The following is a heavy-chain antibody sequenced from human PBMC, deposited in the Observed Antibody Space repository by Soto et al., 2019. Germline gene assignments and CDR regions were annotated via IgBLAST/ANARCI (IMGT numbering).Heavy chain of an antibody. J-gene: IGHJ4*02. Sequence: SETLSLTCTVFGGSISSGDYYWSWIRQPPGKGLEWIGYIYYSGSTYYNPSLKSRVTISVDTSKSQFSLKLSSVTAADTAVYYCARESIQLWSPFDYWGQGTLVTVSS. V-gene: IGHV4-30-4*01. CDR2: IYYSGST. CDR1: GGSISSGDYY. CDR3: ARESIQLWSPFDY. D-gene: IGHD5-18*01.